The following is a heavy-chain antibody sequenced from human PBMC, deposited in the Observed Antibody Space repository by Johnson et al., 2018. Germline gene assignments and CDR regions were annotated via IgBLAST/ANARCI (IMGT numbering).Heavy chain of an antibody. V-gene: IGHV4-59*01. CDR1: GGSISSYY. J-gene: IGHJ6*03. CDR3: AGGYSSLIDYYYYMDV. D-gene: IGHD2-21*01. CDR2: IYYSGST. Sequence: QVQLQESGPGLVKPSETLSLTCTVSGGSISSYYWSWIRQPPGKGLEWIGYIYYSGSTNYNPSLKRRVTISVDTSKNQVSLKLSSVTAAETAVYYCAGGYSSLIDYYYYMDVWDKGTTVTVSS.